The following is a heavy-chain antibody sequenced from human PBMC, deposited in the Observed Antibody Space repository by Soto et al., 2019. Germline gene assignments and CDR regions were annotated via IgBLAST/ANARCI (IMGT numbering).Heavy chain of an antibody. CDR3: ARESEELTSNFDY. V-gene: IGHV3-21*01. Sequence: EVQLVESGGGLVRPGGSLRLSCAASGFTFSRYSMNWVRQAPGKGLEWVSSISSTTNYIYYADSKKGRFTASSDNDKNSVYLDMNSLTAEDTAVYYCARESEELTSNFDYWGQGTLVTVSS. CDR1: GFTFSRYS. J-gene: IGHJ4*02. D-gene: IGHD1-26*01. CDR2: ISSTTNYI.